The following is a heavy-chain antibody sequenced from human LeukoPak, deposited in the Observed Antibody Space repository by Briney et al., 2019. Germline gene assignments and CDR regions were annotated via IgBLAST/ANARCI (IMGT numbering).Heavy chain of an antibody. CDR2: IIPILGIA. Sequence: GASVKVSCKASGYTFTGYYMHWVRQAPGQGLEWMGRIIPILGIANYAQKFQGRVTITADKSTSTAYMELSSLRSEDTAVYYCARDVPQNLTGYSVWGQGTLVTVSS. V-gene: IGHV1-69*04. J-gene: IGHJ4*02. D-gene: IGHD3-9*01. CDR1: GYTFTGYY. CDR3: ARDVPQNLTGYSV.